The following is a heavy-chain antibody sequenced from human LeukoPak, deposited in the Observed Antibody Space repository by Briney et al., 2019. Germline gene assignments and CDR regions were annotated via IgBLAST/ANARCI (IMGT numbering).Heavy chain of an antibody. J-gene: IGHJ6*01. CDR1: ADSISGYY. V-gene: IGHV4-59*01. Sequence: SETLSLTCAVSADSISGYYWSWIRQPPGKRLEWIGYIFHSGFTNYNPSLKSRVTISIDTSKNQFSLKLSSVTAADTAVYYCATTEKNRYYINLWGPGTTVIVSS. CDR3: ATTEKNRYYINL. D-gene: IGHD2-21*01. CDR2: IFHSGFT.